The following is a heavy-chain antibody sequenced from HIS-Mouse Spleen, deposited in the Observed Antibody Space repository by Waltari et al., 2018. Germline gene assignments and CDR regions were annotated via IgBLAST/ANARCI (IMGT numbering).Heavy chain of an antibody. CDR2: IYYSGST. J-gene: IGHJ2*01. Sequence: QLQLQESGPGLVQPSATLSLTCTVSGGSTRSSSSHWAWIRQPPGKGLEWIGSIYYSGSTYYNPSLKSRVTISVDTSKNQFSLKLSSVTAADTAVYYCAREIPYSSSWYDWYFDLWGRGTLVTVSS. V-gene: IGHV4-39*07. CDR1: GGSTRSSSSH. D-gene: IGHD6-13*01. CDR3: AREIPYSSSWYDWYFDL.